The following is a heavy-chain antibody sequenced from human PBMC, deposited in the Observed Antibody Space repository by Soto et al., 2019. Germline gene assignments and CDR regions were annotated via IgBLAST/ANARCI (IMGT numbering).Heavy chain of an antibody. V-gene: IGHV4-34*01. CDR3: ARGAESYDILTGYYYYYGMDV. J-gene: IGHJ6*02. Sequence: SETLSLTCAVYGGSFSGYYWSWIRQPPGKGLEWIGEINHSGSTNYNPSLKSRVTISVDTSKNQFSLKLSSVTAADTAVYYCARGAESYDILTGYYYYYGMDVWGQGTTVTVSS. CDR1: GGSFSGYY. CDR2: INHSGST. D-gene: IGHD3-9*01.